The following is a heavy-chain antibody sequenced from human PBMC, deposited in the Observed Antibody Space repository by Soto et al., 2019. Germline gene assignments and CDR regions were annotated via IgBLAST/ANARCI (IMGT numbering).Heavy chain of an antibody. D-gene: IGHD2-8*01. J-gene: IGHJ4*02. CDR2: INAGGGT. V-gene: IGHV3-53*01. Sequence: GGSLRLSCAASGFTVSSNYMSWVRQAPGKGLEWVSVINAGGGTHYADSVKGRFTISRDTSKNMVFLQMKSLRAEDTAVYFCARKQLYAIGDFDSWGQGTLVTVSS. CDR3: ARKQLYAIGDFDS. CDR1: GFTVSSNY.